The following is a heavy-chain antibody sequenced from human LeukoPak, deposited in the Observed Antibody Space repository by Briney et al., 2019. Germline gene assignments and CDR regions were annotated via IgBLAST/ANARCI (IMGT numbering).Heavy chain of an antibody. Sequence: GGSLRLSCAASGFTFSSYSMNWLRQAPGKGLEWVSYISSSSSYIYYADSMKGRFTISRDNARKTLYLQMNSLRAEDTAVYYCARDNSEGQWLVGNWFDPWGQGTLVTVSS. CDR2: ISSSSSYI. D-gene: IGHD6-19*01. CDR1: GFTFSSYS. V-gene: IGHV3-21*05. CDR3: ARDNSEGQWLVGNWFDP. J-gene: IGHJ5*02.